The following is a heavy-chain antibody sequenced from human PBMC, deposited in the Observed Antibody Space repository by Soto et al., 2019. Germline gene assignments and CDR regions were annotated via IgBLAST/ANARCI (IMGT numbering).Heavy chain of an antibody. CDR2: INHSGST. Sequence: SETLSLTCAVYGGSFSGYYWSWIRQPPGKGLEWIGEINHSGSTNYNPSLKSRVTISVDTSKNQFSLKLSSVTAADTAVYYCARVPYGDYYFDYWGQGTLVTVSS. D-gene: IGHD4-17*01. CDR1: GGSFSGYY. CDR3: ARVPYGDYYFDY. J-gene: IGHJ4*02. V-gene: IGHV4-34*01.